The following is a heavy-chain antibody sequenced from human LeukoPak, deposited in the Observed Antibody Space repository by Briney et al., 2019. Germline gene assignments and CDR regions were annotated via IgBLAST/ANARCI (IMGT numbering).Heavy chain of an antibody. CDR3: ARSLGYSSGG. Sequence: GGSLRLSCAASGFTFSSYWMQWVRQAPGKGLVWVSHISTDGTTTNYADSVKGRFTISRDNAKDTLYLQLNSLRAEDTAIYYCARSLGYSSGGWGQGTLVTVSS. J-gene: IGHJ4*02. V-gene: IGHV3-74*01. CDR2: ISTDGTTT. D-gene: IGHD2-15*01. CDR1: GFTFSSYW.